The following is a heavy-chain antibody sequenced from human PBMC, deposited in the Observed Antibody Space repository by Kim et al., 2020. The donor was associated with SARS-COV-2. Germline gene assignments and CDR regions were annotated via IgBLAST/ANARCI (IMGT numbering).Heavy chain of an antibody. D-gene: IGHD4-17*01. CDR3: AGAVTTGGWFDP. CDR2: IYYSGST. CDR1: GGSISSGGYY. J-gene: IGHJ5*02. V-gene: IGHV4-31*03. Sequence: SETLSLTCTVSGGSISSGGYYWSWIRQHPGKGLEWIGYIYYSGSTYYNPSLKSRVTISVDTSKNQFSLKLSSVTAAATAVYYCAGAVTTGGWFDPWGQGTLVTVSS.